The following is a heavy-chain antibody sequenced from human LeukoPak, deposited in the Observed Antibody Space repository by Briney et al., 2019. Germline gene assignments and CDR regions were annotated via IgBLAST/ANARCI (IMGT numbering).Heavy chain of an antibody. D-gene: IGHD1-7*01. CDR1: GYTFSDYY. CDR2: ISSSGSTI. V-gene: IGHV3-11*01. J-gene: IGHJ4*02. Sequence: PGGTLRLSCAASGYTFSDYYMSWIRQAPGKGLEWVSYISSSGSTIYYADSVKGRFTISRDNAKNSLYLQMNSLRAEDTAVYYCARSGTLWNYPLFDYWGQGTLVTVSS. CDR3: ARSGTLWNYPLFDY.